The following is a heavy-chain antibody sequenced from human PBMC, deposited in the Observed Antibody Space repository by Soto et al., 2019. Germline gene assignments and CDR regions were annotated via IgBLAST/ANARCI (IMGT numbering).Heavy chain of an antibody. CDR3: AKDLESNYFDY. CDR1: GFTFSSYG. V-gene: IGHV3-30*18. CDR2: ISYDGSNK. D-gene: IGHD6-6*01. Sequence: QVQLVESGGGVVQPGRSLRLTCAASGFTFSSYGMHWVRQAPGKGLEWVAVISYDGSNKYYADSVKGRFTISRDNSKNTLYLQMNSLRAEDTAVYYCAKDLESNYFDYWGQGTLVTVSS. J-gene: IGHJ4*02.